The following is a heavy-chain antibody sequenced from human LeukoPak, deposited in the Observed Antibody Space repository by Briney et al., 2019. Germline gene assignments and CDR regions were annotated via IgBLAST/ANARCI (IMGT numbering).Heavy chain of an antibody. CDR2: IYHSGST. Sequence: SETLSLTCAVSGYSISSGYYWGWIRQPPGKGLEWIGSIYHSGSTYYNPSLKSRVTLSVDTSKNQFSLKLSSVTAADTAVYYCARQAVAGVSDWGQGTLVTVSS. CDR3: ARQAVAGVSD. J-gene: IGHJ4*02. V-gene: IGHV4-38-2*01. D-gene: IGHD6-19*01. CDR1: GYSISSGYY.